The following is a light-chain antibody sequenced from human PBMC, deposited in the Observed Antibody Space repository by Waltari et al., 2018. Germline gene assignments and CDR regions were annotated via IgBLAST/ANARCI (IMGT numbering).Light chain of an antibody. CDR3: QQRNSDVWT. J-gene: IGKJ1*01. V-gene: IGKV1-9*01. Sequence: DFHLTQSPSFLSASVGDSVTIPCRASQGMSSHLAWYQQKPGKAPNLLIYAASTVQSGVPSRFSGGGSETDFTLTISYLQPEDFATYYCQQRNSDVWTFGQGTKVELK. CDR2: AAS. CDR1: QGMSSH.